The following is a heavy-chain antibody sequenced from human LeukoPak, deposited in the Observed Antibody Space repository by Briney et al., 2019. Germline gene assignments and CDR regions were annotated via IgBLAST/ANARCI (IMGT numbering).Heavy chain of an antibody. CDR2: INPNSGGT. CDR3: AREDYGGNAFDY. V-gene: IGHV1-2*02. CDR1: GYTFTGHY. J-gene: IGHJ4*02. Sequence: ASVKVSCKASGYTFTGHYMHWVRQAPGQGLEWMGWINPNSGGTNYAQKFQGRVTMTRDTSISTAYMELSRLRSDDTAVYYCAREDYGGNAFDYWGQGTLVTVSS. D-gene: IGHD4-23*01.